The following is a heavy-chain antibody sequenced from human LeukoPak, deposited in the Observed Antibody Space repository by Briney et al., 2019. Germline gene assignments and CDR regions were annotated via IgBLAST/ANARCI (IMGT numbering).Heavy chain of an antibody. Sequence: KPSETLSLTCTVSGGSISSYYWSWIRQPAGKGLEWIGRIYTSGSTNYNPSLKSRVTMSVDTSKNQFSLKLSSVTAADTAVYYCARINYDFWSGYYSLSDAFDIWGQGTMVTVSS. V-gene: IGHV4-4*07. CDR2: IYTSGST. J-gene: IGHJ3*02. CDR1: GGSISSYY. CDR3: ARINYDFWSGYYSLSDAFDI. D-gene: IGHD3-3*01.